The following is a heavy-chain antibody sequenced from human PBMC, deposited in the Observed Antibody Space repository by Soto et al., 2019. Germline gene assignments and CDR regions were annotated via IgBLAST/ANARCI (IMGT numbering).Heavy chain of an antibody. CDR2: INHSGST. J-gene: IGHJ4*02. V-gene: IGHV4-34*01. CDR3: ARDKITGLFDY. D-gene: IGHD2-8*02. CDR1: GGSFSGYY. Sequence: QVQLQQWGAGLLKPSETLSLTCAVYGGSFSGYYWTWIRQPPGTGLEWIGEINHSGSTNYNPSLKRRVTISVDTSKNQFSLQLTSVTAAAAAVYYCARDKITGLFDYWGQGTLVTVSS.